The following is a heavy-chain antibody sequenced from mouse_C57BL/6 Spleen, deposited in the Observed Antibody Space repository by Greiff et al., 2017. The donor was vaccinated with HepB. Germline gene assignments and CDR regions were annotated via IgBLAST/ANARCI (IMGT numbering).Heavy chain of an antibody. V-gene: IGHV5-9-1*02. CDR1: GFTFSSYA. Sequence: EVQRVESGEGLVKPGGSLKLSCAASGFTFSSYAMSWVRQTPEKRLEWVAYISSGGDYIYYADTVKGRFTIARDNARNTLYLQMSRLKSEDTAMYYCTRDRDYDGGVMDYWGQGTSVTVSS. J-gene: IGHJ4*01. D-gene: IGHD2-4*01. CDR3: TRDRDYDGGVMDY. CDR2: ISSGGDYI.